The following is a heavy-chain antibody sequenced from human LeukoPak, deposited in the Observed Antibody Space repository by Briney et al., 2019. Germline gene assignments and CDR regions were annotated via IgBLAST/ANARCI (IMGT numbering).Heavy chain of an antibody. D-gene: IGHD5-24*01. CDR2: ISTTGGYT. CDR3: AKKPATIKFPFDI. J-gene: IGHJ4*02. V-gene: IGHV3-23*01. CDR1: GFSFSTYD. Sequence: GGSLGLSCVGSGFSFSTYDMGWVRQTPGKGLEWVSAISTTGGYTEDADSVKGRFTISRDNSQNTLFLQMHSLRAEDTAVYYCAKKPATIKFPFDIWGQGTLVTVS.